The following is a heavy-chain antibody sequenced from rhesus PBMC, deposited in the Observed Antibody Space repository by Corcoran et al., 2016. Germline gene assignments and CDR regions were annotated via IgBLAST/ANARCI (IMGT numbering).Heavy chain of an antibody. J-gene: IGHJ4*01. CDR3: TRHVYSSGWYYFDF. CDR1: GYSISSGYY. V-gene: IGHV4-99*01. Sequence: QVQLQESGPGLVKPSETLSLTCAVSGYSISSGYYWGWIRQPPGQGLEWLGYIGCSIGNTYYNPSLKSRVTISKDTSKNQFSLKLSSVTAADTAMYYCTRHVYSSGWYYFDFWGQGVLVTVSS. CDR2: IGCSIGNT. D-gene: IGHD6-31*01.